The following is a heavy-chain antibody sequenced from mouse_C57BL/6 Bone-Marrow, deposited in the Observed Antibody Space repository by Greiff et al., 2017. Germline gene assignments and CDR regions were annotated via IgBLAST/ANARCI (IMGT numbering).Heavy chain of an antibody. V-gene: IGHV1-50*01. J-gene: IGHJ3*01. CDR1: GYTFTSYW. CDR2: IDTSESYI. Sequence: VQLQQPGAELAKPGDSVKLSCKASGYTFTSYWMQWVKQRPGQGLERIGEIDTSESYINDNQKFKGKATFTVDTSSSSAYMQHSSLTSEDSEVYYRARHYPLLDWFAYWGQGTLVTVSA. D-gene: IGHD1-2*01. CDR3: ARHYPLLDWFAY.